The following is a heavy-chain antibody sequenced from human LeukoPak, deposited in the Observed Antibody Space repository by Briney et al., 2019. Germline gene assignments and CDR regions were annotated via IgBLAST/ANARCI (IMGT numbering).Heavy chain of an antibody. V-gene: IGHV3-23*01. J-gene: IGHJ4*02. CDR1: GFTFSSYA. Sequence: GGSLRLSCAASGFTFSSYAMSWVRQAPGKGLEWVSAISGSGGSTYYADSVKGRFTISRDNSKNTLYLQVNSLRAEDTAVYYCAKYLAGSGLYYFDYWGQGTLVTVSS. CDR3: AKYLAGSGLYYFDY. CDR2: ISGSGGST. D-gene: IGHD3-10*01.